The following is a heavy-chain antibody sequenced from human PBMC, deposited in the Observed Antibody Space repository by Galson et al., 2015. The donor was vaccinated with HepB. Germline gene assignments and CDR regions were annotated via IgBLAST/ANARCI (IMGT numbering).Heavy chain of an antibody. V-gene: IGHV3-7*01. CDR1: GFNSSIFW. Sequence: SLRLSCAGSGFNSSIFWMSWVRQAPGKGLEWVANIKQDGREKYYVGPVKGRFTISRDNAGNSLYLQMNSRRGEDTALYYCARSSGGYFDSLGQGILVTVSS. J-gene: IGHJ4*02. D-gene: IGHD1-26*01. CDR3: ARSSGGYFDS. CDR2: IKQDGREK.